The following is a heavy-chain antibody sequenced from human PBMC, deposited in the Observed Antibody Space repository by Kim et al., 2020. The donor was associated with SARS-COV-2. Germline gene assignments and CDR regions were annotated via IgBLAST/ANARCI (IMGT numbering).Heavy chain of an antibody. J-gene: IGHJ3*02. CDR1: GGSISSSSYY. V-gene: IGHV4-39*01. D-gene: IGHD6-19*01. CDR2: IYYSGST. CDR3: ARRISAVAGYAFDI. Sequence: SETLSLTCTVSGGSISSSSYYWGWIRQPPGKGLEWIGSIYYSGSTYYNPSLKSRVTISVDTSKNQFSLKLSSVTAADTAVYYCARRISAVAGYAFDIWGQGTMVTVSS.